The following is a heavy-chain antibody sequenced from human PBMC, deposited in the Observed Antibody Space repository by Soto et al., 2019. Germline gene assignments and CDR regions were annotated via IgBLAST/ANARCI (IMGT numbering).Heavy chain of an antibody. CDR3: ARERSSGAFDN. V-gene: IGHV1-8*01. CDR1: GYTLTSYD. Sequence: QVQLVQSGAEVKKPGASVKVSCKTSGYTLTSYDINWVRQATGQGLEWMGWMNPNSANTAYAQKFQGTVPMTRNTSIITAYMELSSLISEDKAVYYCARERSSGAFDNWGQGTMVTVSS. J-gene: IGHJ3*02. CDR2: MNPNSANT. D-gene: IGHD1-26*01.